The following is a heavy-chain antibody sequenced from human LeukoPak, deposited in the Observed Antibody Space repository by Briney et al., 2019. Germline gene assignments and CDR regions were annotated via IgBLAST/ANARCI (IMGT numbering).Heavy chain of an antibody. V-gene: IGHV3-43D*03. D-gene: IGHD1-7*01. CDR1: GFTFDGYA. J-gene: IGHJ4*02. Sequence: GGSLRLSCAASGFTFDGYAMHWVRQTPGKGLEWVSLISWDGSSAYYADSVKGRFTISRDNSKNSLYLQMSSLRADVTALYYCAKEMLRWAGTIKFCDSWGRGPRVSVSS. CDR3: AKEMLRWAGTIKFCDS. CDR2: ISWDGSSA.